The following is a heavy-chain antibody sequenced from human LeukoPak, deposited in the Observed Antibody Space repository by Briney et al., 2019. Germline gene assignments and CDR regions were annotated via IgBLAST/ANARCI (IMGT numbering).Heavy chain of an antibody. CDR1: GFTFSSYW. Sequence: GGSLRLSCAASGFTFSSYWMHWVRQAPGKGLVWVSRINSDGSSTSYADSVKGRFTISRDNAKNTLYLQMNSLRAEDTAVYYCARATPYGGNSEEGDYWVQGTLVIVSS. CDR3: ARATPYGGNSEEGDY. CDR2: INSDGSST. J-gene: IGHJ4*02. V-gene: IGHV3-74*01. D-gene: IGHD4-23*01.